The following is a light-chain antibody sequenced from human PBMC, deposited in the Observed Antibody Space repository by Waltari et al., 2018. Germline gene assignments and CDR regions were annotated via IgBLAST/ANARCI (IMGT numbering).Light chain of an antibody. CDR1: QNIGGAY. CDR3: QQYANSPLT. CDR2: DTA. V-gene: IGKV3D-20*01. Sequence: EIVLTQSPATLSLSPGERATLSCGASQNIGGAYLVWYQQKPGLAPRLLIYDTAIRAAGVPDRFSGSGSGTDFTLTISRLDPEDFALYFCQQYANSPLTLGGGTKVEF. J-gene: IGKJ4*01.